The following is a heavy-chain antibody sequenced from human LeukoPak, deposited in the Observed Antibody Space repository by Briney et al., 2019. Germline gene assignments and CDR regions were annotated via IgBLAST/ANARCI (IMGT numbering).Heavy chain of an antibody. V-gene: IGHV1-8*01. CDR3: ARGDWFETFDP. D-gene: IGHD3-10*01. CDR2: MDPNSGNT. J-gene: IGHJ5*02. CDR1: GYAFTSYD. Sequence: ASVKVSCKASGYAFTSYDINWVRQAAGQGLEWMGWMDPNSGNTGYAQKFQGRVTMTRNTSISTAYMELSSLRSEDTAVYYCARGDWFETFDPWGQGTLVTVSS.